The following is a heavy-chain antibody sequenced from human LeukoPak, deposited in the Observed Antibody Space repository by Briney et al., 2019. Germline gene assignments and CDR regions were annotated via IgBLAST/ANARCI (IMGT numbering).Heavy chain of an antibody. CDR1: GFTFSDYY. CDR2: ISGSGGST. Sequence: PGGSLRLSCVASGFTFSDYYMSWIRQAPGKGLEWVSAISGSGGSTYYADSVKGRFAISRDNSKNTLYLQMNSLRAEDTAVYYCAKDLYGSGSYYNTRGYFQHWGQGTLVTVSS. CDR3: AKDLYGSGSYYNTRGYFQH. J-gene: IGHJ1*01. V-gene: IGHV3-23*01. D-gene: IGHD3-10*01.